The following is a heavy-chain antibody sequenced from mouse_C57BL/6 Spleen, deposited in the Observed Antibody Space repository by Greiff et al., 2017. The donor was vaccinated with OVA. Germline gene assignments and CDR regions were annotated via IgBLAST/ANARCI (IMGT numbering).Heavy chain of an antibody. CDR2: ISYDGSN. CDR3: ARGDYYGSSYAFDY. Sequence: DVKLVESGPGLVKPSQSLSLTCSVTGYSITSGYYWNWIRQFPGNKLEWMGYISYDGSNNYNPSLKNRISITRDTSKNQFFLKLNSVTTEDTATYYCARGDYYGSSYAFDYWGQGTTLTVSS. CDR1: GYSITSGYY. J-gene: IGHJ2*01. D-gene: IGHD1-1*01. V-gene: IGHV3-6*01.